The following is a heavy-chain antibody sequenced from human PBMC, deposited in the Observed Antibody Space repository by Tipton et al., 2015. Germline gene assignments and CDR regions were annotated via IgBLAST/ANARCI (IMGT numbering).Heavy chain of an antibody. V-gene: IGHV3-9*01. CDR2: ISWNSGSI. D-gene: IGHD1-26*01. CDR3: ARQSGSYRWFDP. J-gene: IGHJ5*02. Sequence: SLRLSCAASGFTFDDYAMHWVRQAPGKGLEWVSGISWNSGSIGYADSVKGRFTISRDNSKNTLYLQMNSLRAEDTAVYYCARQSGSYRWFDPWGQGTLITVSS. CDR1: GFTFDDYA.